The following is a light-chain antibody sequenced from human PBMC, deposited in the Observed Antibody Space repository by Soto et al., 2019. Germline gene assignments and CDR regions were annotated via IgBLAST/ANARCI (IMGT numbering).Light chain of an antibody. CDR2: WAS. Sequence: DIVMTQSPDSLAVSLGERATSNCKSSQSGLYSSNNKNYLAWYQQKPGQPPKLLIYWASTRESGVPDRFSGSGSGTDFTLTISSLQAEDVAVYYCQQYYSNPWTFGQGTKVDIK. J-gene: IGKJ1*01. CDR1: QSGLYSSNNKNY. V-gene: IGKV4-1*01. CDR3: QQYYSNPWT.